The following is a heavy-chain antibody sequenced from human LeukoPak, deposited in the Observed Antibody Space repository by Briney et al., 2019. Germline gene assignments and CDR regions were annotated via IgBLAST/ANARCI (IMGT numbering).Heavy chain of an antibody. CDR1: GYSFTDYY. J-gene: IGHJ5*02. V-gene: IGHV1-2*02. Sequence: GASVKVSCKTSGYSFTDYYMHWVRQAPAQGLEWMGWINPNSGGTSSAQKFQGRVTMTRDTSITTVYMEVSWLTADDTAIYYCARADRLHGGPYLIGPWGQGTLVTVSS. CDR3: ARADRLHGGPYLIGP. D-gene: IGHD2-21*01. CDR2: INPNSGGT.